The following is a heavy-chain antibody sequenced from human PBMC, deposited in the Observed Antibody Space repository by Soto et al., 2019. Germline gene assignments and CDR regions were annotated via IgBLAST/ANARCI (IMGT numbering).Heavy chain of an antibody. CDR2: ISSSRSTI. CDR1: GFTFSSYS. V-gene: IGHV3-48*04. CDR3: ARGKGQDY. J-gene: IGHJ4*02. Sequence: PGGSLRFSCAASGFTFSSYSMNWVRQAPGKGLEWVSYISSSRSTIYYAVSVKGRFTISRDNAKNSLYLQMNSLRAEDTAVYYCARGKGQDYWGQGTLVTVSS.